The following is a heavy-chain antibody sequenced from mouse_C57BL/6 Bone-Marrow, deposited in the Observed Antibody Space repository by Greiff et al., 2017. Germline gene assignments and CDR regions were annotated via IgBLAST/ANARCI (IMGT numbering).Heavy chain of an antibody. CDR1: GFTFSSYG. CDR2: ISSGGSYT. CDR3: ARRYYGSSYWYFDV. D-gene: IGHD1-1*01. J-gene: IGHJ1*03. V-gene: IGHV5-6*02. Sequence: EVMLVESGGDLVKPGGSLKLSCAASGFTFSSYGMSWVRQTPDKRLEWVATISSGGSYTYYPASVQGRFTISRDNAKNTLYLQMSRLKSEDTAMYYCARRYYGSSYWYFDVWGTGTTVTVSS.